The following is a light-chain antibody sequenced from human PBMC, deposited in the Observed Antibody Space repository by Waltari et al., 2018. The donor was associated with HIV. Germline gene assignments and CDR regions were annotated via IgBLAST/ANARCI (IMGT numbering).Light chain of an antibody. CDR1: SSDIGANL. CDR3: ATWDNSLSIGL. V-gene: IGLV1-51*01. CDR2: DNH. Sequence: QSLLTQPPSVSAAPGQHVDISCSGSSSDIGANLVSWYQHSPGGAPKLRIYDNHKRPSGVPDRLSGSRSGTSATLDIAGIQTGDEGHYFCATWDNSLSIGLFGGGTKVTV. J-gene: IGLJ3*02.